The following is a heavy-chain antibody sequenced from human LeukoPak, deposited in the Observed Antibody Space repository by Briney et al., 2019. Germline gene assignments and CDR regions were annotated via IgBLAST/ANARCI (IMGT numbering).Heavy chain of an antibody. CDR3: AKELLSDDFWSRYYRFDW. D-gene: IGHD3-3*01. V-gene: IGHV3-23*01. J-gene: IGHJ4*02. CDR1: GFTFSSYA. CDR2: ISKSGGST. Sequence: GGSLRLSCAASGFTFSSYAMTWVRQAPGKGLEWVSTISKSGGSTSYPDSVKGRVTSSRDNSKNTLYLQMNSLRGEDTAVYYCAKELLSDDFWSRYYRFDWWGQGTLVTVS.